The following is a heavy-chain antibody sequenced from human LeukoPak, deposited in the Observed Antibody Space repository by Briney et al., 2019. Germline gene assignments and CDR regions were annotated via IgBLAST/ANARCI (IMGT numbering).Heavy chain of an antibody. CDR1: GFTFSSNW. J-gene: IGHJ4*02. V-gene: IGHV3-7*01. CDR2: IKQDGSEK. D-gene: IGHD3-10*01. Sequence: PGGSLRLSCAASGFTFSSNWMSWVRQAPGKGLEWVANIKQDGSEKYYVDSVKGRFTISRDNARNSLYLQMNSLRAEDTAVYYCGRVRVGAAYFDYWGKGTLVTVSS. CDR3: GRVRVGAAYFDY.